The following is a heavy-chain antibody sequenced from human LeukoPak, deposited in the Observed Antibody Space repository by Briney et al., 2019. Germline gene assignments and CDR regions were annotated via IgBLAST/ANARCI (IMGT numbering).Heavy chain of an antibody. CDR3: ARSRGGGYNYFYMDV. V-gene: IGHV4-59*01. CDR1: GASINSYF. CDR2: NTGTT. Sequence: PSETLSLTCSVSGASINSYFWNWVRQAPGKGLEWLGYNTGTTDYNPSLKSRVTMSVDMSKNQYSLNLRSVTAADTAVYYCARSRGGGYNYFYMDVWGKGTTVTVSS. D-gene: IGHD5-24*01. J-gene: IGHJ6*03.